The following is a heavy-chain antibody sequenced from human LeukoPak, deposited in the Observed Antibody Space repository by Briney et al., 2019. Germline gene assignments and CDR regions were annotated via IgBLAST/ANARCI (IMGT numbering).Heavy chain of an antibody. CDR3: ARENVVVPASLDY. Sequence: SETLSLTCAVYGGPFSGYYWSWIRQPPGKGLEWIGEINHSGSTNYNPSLKSRVTISVDTSKNQFSLKLSSVTAADTAVYCCARENVVVPASLDYWGQGTLVTVSS. D-gene: IGHD2-2*01. J-gene: IGHJ4*02. CDR1: GGPFSGYY. V-gene: IGHV4-34*01. CDR2: INHSGST.